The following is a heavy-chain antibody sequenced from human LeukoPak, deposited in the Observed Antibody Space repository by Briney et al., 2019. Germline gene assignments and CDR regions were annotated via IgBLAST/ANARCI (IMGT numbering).Heavy chain of an antibody. CDR1: GFTFTNCW. CDR2: IKSYGTGI. Sequence: GESLTLSCVASGFTFTNCWLHWVRNLPRKGLVLVSRIKSYGTGISYSDSVKGRFTISRDNAKNTLYLQMNSLRAEGTAVYYCALTQANRGGYDYWGQGSLVTVSS. V-gene: IGHV3-74*01. CDR3: ALTQANRGGYDY. D-gene: IGHD3-16*01. J-gene: IGHJ4*02.